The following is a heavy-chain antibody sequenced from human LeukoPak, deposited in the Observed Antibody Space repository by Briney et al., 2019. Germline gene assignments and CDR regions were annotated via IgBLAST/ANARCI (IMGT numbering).Heavy chain of an antibody. CDR2: ISSSSSAI. V-gene: IGHV3-48*01. Sequence: PGGSLRLSCAASGFTFGNYNMNWVRQVPGKGLEWISYISSSSSAIYYADSVKGRFTISRDNAKNSVYLQMNSLRAEDTAVYYCARNVPHYGDYSAANYYYYGMDVWGQGTTVTVSS. CDR1: GFTFGNYN. CDR3: ARNVPHYGDYSAANYYYYGMDV. D-gene: IGHD4-17*01. J-gene: IGHJ6*02.